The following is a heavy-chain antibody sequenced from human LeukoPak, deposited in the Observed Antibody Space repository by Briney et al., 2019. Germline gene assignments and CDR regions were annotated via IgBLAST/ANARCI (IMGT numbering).Heavy chain of an antibody. CDR2: ISSSSSYI. Sequence: GGSLRLSCAASGFTFSSYSTNWVRQAPGKGLEWVSSISSSSSYIYYADSVKGRFTISRDNAKNSLYLQMNSLRAEDTAVYYCATEGRDGYNQFDYWGQGTLVTVSS. J-gene: IGHJ4*02. CDR1: GFTFSSYS. V-gene: IGHV3-21*01. CDR3: ATEGRDGYNQFDY. D-gene: IGHD5-24*01.